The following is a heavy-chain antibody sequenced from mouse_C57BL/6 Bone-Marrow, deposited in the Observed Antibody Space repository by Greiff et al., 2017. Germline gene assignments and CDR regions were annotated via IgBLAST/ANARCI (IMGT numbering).Heavy chain of an antibody. V-gene: IGHV5-9*01. CDR3: ARQIYYYGSDWYFDV. D-gene: IGHD1-1*01. Sequence: EVKVVESGGGLVKPGGSLKLSCAASGFTFSSYTMSWVRQTPEKRLEWVATISGGGGNTYYPDSVKGRFTISRDNAKNTLYLQMSSLRSEDTALYYCARQIYYYGSDWYFDVWGTGTTVTVSS. J-gene: IGHJ1*03. CDR2: ISGGGGNT. CDR1: GFTFSSYT.